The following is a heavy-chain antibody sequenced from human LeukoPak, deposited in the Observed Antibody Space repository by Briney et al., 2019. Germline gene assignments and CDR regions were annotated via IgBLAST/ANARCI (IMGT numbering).Heavy chain of an antibody. Sequence: SETLSLTCAVYGGSFSGYYWSWIRQPPGKGLEWIGGINHSGSTNYNPSLKSRVTISVDTSKNQFSLKLSSVTAADTAVYYCARGLRGAGTYYYDSSGYWDDYWGQGTLVTVSS. CDR2: INHSGST. J-gene: IGHJ4*02. CDR3: ARGLRGAGTYYYDSSGYWDDY. V-gene: IGHV4-34*01. D-gene: IGHD3-22*01. CDR1: GGSFSGYY.